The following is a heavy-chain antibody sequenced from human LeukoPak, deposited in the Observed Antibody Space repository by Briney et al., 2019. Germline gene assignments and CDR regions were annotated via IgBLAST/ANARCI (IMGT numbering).Heavy chain of an antibody. CDR1: GFTFSNYW. J-gene: IGHJ4*02. CDR2: INSDGSST. V-gene: IGHV3-74*01. D-gene: IGHD5-12*01. CDR3: AKASEERYSGYDDYLHY. Sequence: GGSLRLSCAASGFTFSNYWMHWVRQAPGKGLVWVSRINSDGSSTNYADSVKGRFTVSRDNAKNSVYLQMNNLRTEDTALYYCAKASEERYSGYDDYLHYWGQGTLVTVSS.